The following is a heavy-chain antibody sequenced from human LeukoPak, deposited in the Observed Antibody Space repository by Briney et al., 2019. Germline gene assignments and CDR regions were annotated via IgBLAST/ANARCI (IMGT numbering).Heavy chain of an antibody. J-gene: IGHJ4*02. CDR1: GDSISSGDYY. Sequence: PSQTLSLTCTVSGDSISSGDYYWSWIRQPAGKGLEWIGRISSSGSTNYNPSLKSRVTISVDTSKNQFSLKLSSVTAADTAVYYCAREEYSSSWYLGSPFDYWGQGTLVTVSS. CDR2: ISSSGST. V-gene: IGHV4-61*02. D-gene: IGHD6-13*01. CDR3: AREEYSSSWYLGSPFDY.